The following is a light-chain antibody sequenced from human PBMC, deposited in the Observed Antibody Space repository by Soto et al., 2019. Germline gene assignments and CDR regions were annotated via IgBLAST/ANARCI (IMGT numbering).Light chain of an antibody. CDR3: QQRYNWPLT. CDR1: QNVYTS. Sequence: DIVLTQSPGTLSLSPGETAYLSCRASQNVYTSLAWYQQRHGRAPRLLMSEASRRAAGIPARFSGTGSGTDFTLIINSLEPEDVAVYYCQQRYNWPLTFVAGTRVEI. V-gene: IGKV3-11*01. J-gene: IGKJ4*01. CDR2: EAS.